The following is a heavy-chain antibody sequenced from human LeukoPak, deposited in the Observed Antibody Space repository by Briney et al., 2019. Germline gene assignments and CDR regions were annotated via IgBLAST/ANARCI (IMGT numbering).Heavy chain of an antibody. V-gene: IGHV4-59*01. Sequence: SETLSLTCTVSGGSISSYYWSWIRQPPGKGLEWIGYIYYSGSTNYNPSPKSRVTISVDTSKNQFSLKLSSVTAADTAVYYCARGSSGYSSGMVDYWGQGTLSPSPQ. CDR3: ARGSSGYSSGMVDY. CDR2: IYYSGST. CDR1: GGSISSYY. D-gene: IGHD6-19*01. J-gene: IGHJ4*02.